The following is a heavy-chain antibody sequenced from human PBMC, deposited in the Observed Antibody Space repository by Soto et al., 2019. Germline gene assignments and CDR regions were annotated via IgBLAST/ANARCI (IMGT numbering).Heavy chain of an antibody. CDR3: ASGWGDSSGYYRNYYYYGMDV. CDR1: GGSISSGGYS. J-gene: IGHJ6*02. Sequence: LSLTCAVSGGSISSGGYSWSWIRQPPGKGLEWIGYIYHGGSTYYNPSLKSRVTISVDRSKNQFSLKLSSVTAADTAVYYCASGWGDSSGYYRNYYYYGMDVWGQGTTVTVSS. V-gene: IGHV4-30-2*01. CDR2: IYHGGST. D-gene: IGHD3-22*01.